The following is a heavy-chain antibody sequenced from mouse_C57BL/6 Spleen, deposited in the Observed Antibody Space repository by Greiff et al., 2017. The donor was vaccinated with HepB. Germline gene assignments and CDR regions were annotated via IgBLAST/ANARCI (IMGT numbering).Heavy chain of an antibody. Sequence: EVKLMESGGGLVQPGGSLKLSCAASGFTFSDYYMYWVCQTPEKRLEWVAYISNGGGSTYYPDTVKGRFTISRDNAKNTLYLQMSRLKSEDTAMYYCARRNYGSSYFDYWGQGTTLTVSS. CDR1: GFTFSDYY. J-gene: IGHJ2*01. V-gene: IGHV5-12*01. CDR3: ARRNYGSSYFDY. CDR2: ISNGGGST. D-gene: IGHD1-1*01.